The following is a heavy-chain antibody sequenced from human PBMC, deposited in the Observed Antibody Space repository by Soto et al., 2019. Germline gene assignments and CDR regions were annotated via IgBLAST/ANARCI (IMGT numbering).Heavy chain of an antibody. V-gene: IGHV1-2*04. Sequence: ASVKVSCKASGYTFTGYYMHWVRQAPGQGLEWMGWINPNSGGTNYAQKFQGWVTMTRDTSISTAYMELSRLRSDDTAVYYCARGLGYDFWCGYYPQPGDYYYYGMDVWGQGTTVTVSS. J-gene: IGHJ6*02. D-gene: IGHD3-3*01. CDR2: INPNSGGT. CDR3: ARGLGYDFWCGYYPQPGDYYYYGMDV. CDR1: GYTFTGYY.